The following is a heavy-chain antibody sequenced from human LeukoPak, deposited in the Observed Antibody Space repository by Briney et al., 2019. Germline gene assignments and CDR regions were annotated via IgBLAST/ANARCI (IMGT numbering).Heavy chain of an antibody. CDR1: GFTFSDYY. V-gene: IGHV3-11*01. J-gene: IGHJ4*02. CDR3: ARERTESYYYEYYFDY. Sequence: GGSLRLSCAASGFTFSDYYMSWIRQAPGKGLEWVSYISSSGSTMYYADSVKGRFTISRDNAKNSLYLQMNSLRAEDTAVYYCARERTESYYYEYYFDYWGQGTLVTVSS. CDR2: ISSSGSTM. D-gene: IGHD3-10*01.